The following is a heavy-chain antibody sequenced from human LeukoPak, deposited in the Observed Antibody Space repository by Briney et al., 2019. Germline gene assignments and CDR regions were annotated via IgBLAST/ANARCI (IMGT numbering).Heavy chain of an antibody. CDR1: GFTFSNYA. J-gene: IGHJ4*02. D-gene: IGHD5-18*01. CDR2: ISGSGGRT. V-gene: IGHV3-23*01. CDR3: AKEGGYSYDY. Sequence: PGGSLGLSCSASGFTFSNYAMTWVRQAPGKGLEWVSAISGSGGRTYDADSVKGRFTISRDSSKNTLYLQMNSLRAEDTAVYYCAKEGGYSYDYWGQGTLVTVSS.